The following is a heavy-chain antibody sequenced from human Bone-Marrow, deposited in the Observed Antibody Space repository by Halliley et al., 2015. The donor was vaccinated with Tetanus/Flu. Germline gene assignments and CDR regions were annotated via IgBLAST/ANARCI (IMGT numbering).Heavy chain of an antibody. CDR1: GGTFNNYA. Sequence: QLVQSGAEVKKPGSSVKVSCKASGGTFNNYAVNWVRQAPGQGLEWVGGIMPIFGTVNYGQKFQGRVTLTADETASTAYLELSSLNSEDTAVYYCARDVGGLVVGPDAFDIWGQGTMVTFSS. D-gene: IGHD6-19*01. CDR2: IMPIFGTV. J-gene: IGHJ3*02. CDR3: ARDVGGLVVGPDAFDI. V-gene: IGHV1-69*01.